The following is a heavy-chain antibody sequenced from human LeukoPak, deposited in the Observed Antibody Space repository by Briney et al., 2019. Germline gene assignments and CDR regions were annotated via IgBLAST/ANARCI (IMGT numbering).Heavy chain of an antibody. Sequence: PGGSLRLSCVVSGFTFSSYWMSWIRQAPGKGLEWVSGISPSGDITYYADSVMGRFTISRDNRKSTVSLQMNSLRAEDTALYYCVRDLDWGAFDVWGQGRMVTVSS. D-gene: IGHD3/OR15-3a*01. V-gene: IGHV3-23*01. CDR2: ISPSGDIT. CDR1: GFTFSSYW. CDR3: VRDLDWGAFDV. J-gene: IGHJ3*01.